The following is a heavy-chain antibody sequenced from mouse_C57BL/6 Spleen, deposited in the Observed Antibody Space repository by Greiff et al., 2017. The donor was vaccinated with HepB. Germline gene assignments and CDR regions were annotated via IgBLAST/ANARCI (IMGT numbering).Heavy chain of an antibody. J-gene: IGHJ3*01. Sequence: EVKVVESGGGLVKPGGSLKLSCAASGFTFSDYGMHWVRQAPEKGLEWVAYISSGSSTIYYADTVKGRFTISRDNAKNTLFLQMTSLRSEDTAMYYCARNYDGYPWFDYWGKGTLVTVSA. V-gene: IGHV5-17*01. D-gene: IGHD2-3*01. CDR3: ARNYDGYPWFDY. CDR2: ISSGSSTI. CDR1: GFTFSDYG.